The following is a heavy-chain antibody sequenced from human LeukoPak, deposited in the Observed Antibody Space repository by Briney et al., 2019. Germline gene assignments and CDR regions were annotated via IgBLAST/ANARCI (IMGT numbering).Heavy chain of an antibody. V-gene: IGHV4-31*03. CDR3: ARAAVVHKAFDY. CDR2: IYYSGST. J-gene: IGHJ4*02. Sequence: PSETLSLTCTVSGGSISSGGYYWSWIRQHPGKGLEWIGYIYYSGSTYYNPSLKSRVTISVDTSKNQFSLKLSSVTAADTAVYYCARAAVVHKAFDYWGQGTLVTVSS. D-gene: IGHD4-23*01. CDR1: GGSISSGGYY.